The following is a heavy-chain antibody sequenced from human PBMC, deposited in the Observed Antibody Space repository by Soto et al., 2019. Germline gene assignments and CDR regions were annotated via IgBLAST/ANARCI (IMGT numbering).Heavy chain of an antibody. CDR1: GDSISGAQW. CDR3: ARVVSSREDYFDY. J-gene: IGHJ4*02. CDR2: IYHSGST. D-gene: IGHD6-19*01. Sequence: QVQLQESGPGLVKPSGTLSLTCAVSGDSISGAQWWSWVRLPPGKGLEWIGEIYHSGSTNYNPSLKSRVTMSVDKPKIQFSLILTSVTAADTAVYYCARVVSSREDYFDYWCQGTLVTVSP. V-gene: IGHV4-4*02.